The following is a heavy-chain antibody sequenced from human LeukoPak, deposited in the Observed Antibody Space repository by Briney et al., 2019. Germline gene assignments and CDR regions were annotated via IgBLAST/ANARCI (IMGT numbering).Heavy chain of an antibody. Sequence: GGSLRLSCAASGFTFSSYAMSWVRQAPGKGLEWVSAISGSGGSTYYADSVKGRFTISRDNSKNTLYLQMNSLRAEDTAVYYCAKGGYGSGSYYILISTPPFGYWGQGTLVTVSS. CDR2: ISGSGGST. CDR3: AKGGYGSGSYYILISTPPFGY. D-gene: IGHD3-10*01. V-gene: IGHV3-23*01. J-gene: IGHJ4*02. CDR1: GFTFSSYA.